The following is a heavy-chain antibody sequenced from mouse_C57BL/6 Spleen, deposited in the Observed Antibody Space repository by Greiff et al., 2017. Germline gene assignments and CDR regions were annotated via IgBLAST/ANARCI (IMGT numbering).Heavy chain of an antibody. CDR3: TTDYGSFPGYFDV. CDR1: GFNIKDYY. Sequence: EVQLQQSGAELVRPGASVKLSCTASGFNIKDYYMHWVKQRPEQGLEWIGRLDPEDGDTEYAPKFQGKATMTADTSSNTAYLQLSSLTSEDTAVYYCTTDYGSFPGYFDVWGTGTTVTVSS. CDR2: LDPEDGDT. V-gene: IGHV14-1*01. D-gene: IGHD1-1*01. J-gene: IGHJ1*03.